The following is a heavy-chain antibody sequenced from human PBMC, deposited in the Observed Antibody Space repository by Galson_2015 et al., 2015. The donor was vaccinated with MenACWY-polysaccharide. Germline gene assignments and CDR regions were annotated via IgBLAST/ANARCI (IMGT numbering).Heavy chain of an antibody. J-gene: IGHJ4*02. D-gene: IGHD1-1*01. CDR2: AHYSGNT. Sequence: ATLSLTCTVSGGSISGTFWSWLRPPPGEGLGWIGYAHYSGNTNYSPSLKSRVTMSVDTSKNQFSLNLSSVTAADTAVYYCTRDNNNDGDYWGQGTLVTVSS. CDR1: GGSISGTF. CDR3: TRDNNNDGDY. V-gene: IGHV4-59*01.